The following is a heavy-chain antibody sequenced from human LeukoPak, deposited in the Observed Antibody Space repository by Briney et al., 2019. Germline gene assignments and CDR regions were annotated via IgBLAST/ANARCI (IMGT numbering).Heavy chain of an antibody. Sequence: PSETLSLTCTVSDGSVSSRNYYWSWIRQPPGKGLEWIGYINYSGSTNYNPSLRSRLTISVDTSNNQFSLRLTSVTAADTAVYYCARVRGHYDILTGYYEGRGAFDIWGQGTMVTVSS. V-gene: IGHV4-61*01. CDR1: DGSVSSRNYY. J-gene: IGHJ3*02. D-gene: IGHD3-9*01. CDR2: INYSGST. CDR3: ARVRGHYDILTGYYEGRGAFDI.